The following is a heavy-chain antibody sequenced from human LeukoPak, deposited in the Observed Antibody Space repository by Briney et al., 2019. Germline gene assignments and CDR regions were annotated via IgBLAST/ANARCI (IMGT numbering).Heavy chain of an antibody. Sequence: ASVKVSCKASGYTFTGDYMYWVRQAPGQGLEWMGWINPNSGGTKYAQKFQGRVTMTRDTSISTAYMELSRLRSEDTAVYYCARERRYYDILTGYYPPFDPWGQGTLVTVSS. CDR3: ARERRYYDILTGYYPPFDP. J-gene: IGHJ5*02. CDR2: INPNSGGT. CDR1: GYTFTGDY. V-gene: IGHV1-2*02. D-gene: IGHD3-9*01.